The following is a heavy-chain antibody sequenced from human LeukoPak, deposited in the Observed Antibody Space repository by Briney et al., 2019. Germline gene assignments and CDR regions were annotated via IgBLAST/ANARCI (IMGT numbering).Heavy chain of an antibody. CDR3: ARDQSSVDAFDI. J-gene: IGHJ3*02. CDR1: GGTFSSYA. Sequence: SVKVSCKASGGTFSSYAISWVRQAPGQGLEWMGGIIPIFGSANYAQKFQGRVTITADESTSTAYMELSSLRSEDTAVYYCARDQSSVDAFDIWGQGTMVTVSS. V-gene: IGHV1-69*13. D-gene: IGHD5/OR15-5a*01. CDR2: IIPIFGSA.